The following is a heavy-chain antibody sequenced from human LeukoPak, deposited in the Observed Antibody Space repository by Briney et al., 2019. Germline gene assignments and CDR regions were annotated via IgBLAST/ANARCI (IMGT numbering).Heavy chain of an antibody. CDR2: INHSGST. V-gene: IGHV4-34*01. J-gene: IGHJ4*02. CDR1: GGSFSGYY. CDR3: ARESYYSDY. Sequence: SETLSLTCAVYGGSFSGYYWSWIRQPPGKGLEWVGEINHSGSTNYNPSLKSRVTISVDTSKKQFSLKLSSVTAADTAVYYCARESYYSDYWGQGTLVTVSS.